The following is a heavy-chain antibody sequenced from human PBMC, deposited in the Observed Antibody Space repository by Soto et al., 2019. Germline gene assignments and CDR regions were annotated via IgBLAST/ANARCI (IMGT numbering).Heavy chain of an antibody. D-gene: IGHD5-12*01. Sequence: GSLRLSCAASGFTFSNAWMSWVRQAPGKGLEWVGRIKSKTDGGTTDYAAPVKGRFTISRDDSKNTLYLQMNSLKTEDTAVYYCTTGWLPYYYYGMDVWGQGTTVTSP. J-gene: IGHJ6*02. CDR3: TTGWLPYYYYGMDV. CDR1: GFTFSNAW. CDR2: IKSKTDGGTT. V-gene: IGHV3-15*01.